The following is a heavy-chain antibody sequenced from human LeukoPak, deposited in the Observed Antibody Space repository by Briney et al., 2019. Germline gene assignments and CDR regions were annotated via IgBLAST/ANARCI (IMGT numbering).Heavy chain of an antibody. CDR1: GYTFTSCY. Sequence: ASVKVYCKASGYTFTSCYMHCMRQAPGQWLEWMGIINPSGGSTSYAQKFQGRVTMTRDTSTSTVYMELSSLRSEDTAVYYCARDLQQQLVLYYWGQGTLVTVSS. V-gene: IGHV1-46*01. CDR3: ARDLQQQLVLYY. CDR2: INPSGGST. J-gene: IGHJ4*02. D-gene: IGHD6-13*01.